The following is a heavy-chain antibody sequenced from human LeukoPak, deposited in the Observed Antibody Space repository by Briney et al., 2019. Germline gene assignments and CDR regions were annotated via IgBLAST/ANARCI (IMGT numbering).Heavy chain of an antibody. CDR1: GFTFSSYW. CDR3: ARWYSSSWGYYFDY. CDR2: IKQDGSEK. Sequence: GGSLRLSCAASGFTFSSYWMSWVRQAPGKGLEWVANIKQDGSEKYYVDSVKGRFTISRDNAKNSLYLQMSSLRAEDTAVYYCARWYSSSWGYYFDYWGQGTLVTVSS. V-gene: IGHV3-7*01. J-gene: IGHJ4*02. D-gene: IGHD6-13*01.